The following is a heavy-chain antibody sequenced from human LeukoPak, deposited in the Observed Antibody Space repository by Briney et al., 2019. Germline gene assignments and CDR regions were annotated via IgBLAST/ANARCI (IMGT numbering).Heavy chain of an antibody. CDR2: IYWNDDK. CDR1: GFSLSTSGVG. J-gene: IGHJ4*02. D-gene: IGHD3-22*01. Sequence: SGPTLVKPTQTLTLTCTFSGFSLSTSGVGVGWIRQPPGKALEWLALIYWNDDKRYSPSLKSRLTITKDTSKNQVVLTMTNMDPVDTATYYCAHSFLPHYYDSSGYHPETSTFDYWGQGTLVTVSS. V-gene: IGHV2-5*01. CDR3: AHSFLPHYYDSSGYHPETSTFDY.